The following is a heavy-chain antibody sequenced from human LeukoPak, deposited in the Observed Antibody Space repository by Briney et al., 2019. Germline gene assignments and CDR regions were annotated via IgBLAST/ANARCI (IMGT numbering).Heavy chain of an antibody. CDR2: ISYDGGNQ. Sequence: PGGSLRLSCAASGFTFSSYGMHWVRQAPGKGLEWVAVISYDGGNQYYADSVKGRFTISRDNSKNTLYLQMNSLRGEDTAVYYCAEYVRAYYYYHYGLDVWGQGTTVTVSS. CDR1: GFTFSSYG. J-gene: IGHJ6*02. D-gene: IGHD3-10*02. V-gene: IGHV3-30*18. CDR3: AEYVRAYYYYHYGLDV.